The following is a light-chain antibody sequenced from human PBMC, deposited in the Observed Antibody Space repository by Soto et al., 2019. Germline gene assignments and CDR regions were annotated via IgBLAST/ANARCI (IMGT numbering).Light chain of an antibody. CDR2: AAS. CDR3: QQVNSNPRT. J-gene: IGKJ1*01. CDR1: QGIRSY. Sequence: IQLTQSPSSLSASVGDRVAITCRASQGIRSYLAWYQQKPGRAPKLLIYAASTLQSGVSSRFSGSGSGTDFSLTISSLQPEDFATYYCQQVNSNPRTFGQGTKVDI. V-gene: IGKV1-9*01.